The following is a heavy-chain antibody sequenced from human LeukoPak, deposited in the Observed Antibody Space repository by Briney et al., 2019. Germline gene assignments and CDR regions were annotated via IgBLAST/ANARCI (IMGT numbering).Heavy chain of an antibody. V-gene: IGHV3-21*01. CDR1: GFTFSSYS. J-gene: IGHJ4*02. D-gene: IGHD3-10*01. CDR2: ISSSSSYI. Sequence: PGESLRLSCAASGFTFSSYSMNWVRQAPGKGLEWVSSISSSSSYIYYADSVKGRFTISRDNAKNSLYLQMNSLRAEDTAVYYCARDSQLLLDYFDYWGQGTLVTVSS. CDR3: ARDSQLLLDYFDY.